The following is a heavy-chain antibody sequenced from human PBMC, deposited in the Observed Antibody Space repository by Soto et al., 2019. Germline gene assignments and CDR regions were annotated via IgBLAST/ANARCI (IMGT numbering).Heavy chain of an antibody. CDR1: GFTFSSYS. D-gene: IGHD6-13*01. Sequence: PGGSLRLSCAASGFTFSSYSMNWVRQAPGKGLEWVSYISSGSSTKYYVDSVRGRFTISRDNAKNSLYLQMNSLRAKDTAVYYCARYSSSWYRGYYYYGMDVWGQGTTVTVSS. CDR2: ISSGSSTK. J-gene: IGHJ6*02. CDR3: ARYSSSWYRGYYYYGMDV. V-gene: IGHV3-48*04.